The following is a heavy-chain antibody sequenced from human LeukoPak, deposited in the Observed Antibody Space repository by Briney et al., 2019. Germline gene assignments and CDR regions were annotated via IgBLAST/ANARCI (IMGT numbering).Heavy chain of an antibody. Sequence: SETLSLTCAVSGGSFSGYYWTWIRQSPGKGLEWIAEISSGGNTNENPSPSLKSRVTMSVDTSKNQFSLKLSSVTAAETAVYYCARDQGARRVRGGSYYYMDVWGKGTTVTISS. CDR2: ISSGGNT. D-gene: IGHD3-10*01. CDR3: ARDQGARRVRGGSYYYMDV. J-gene: IGHJ6*03. V-gene: IGHV4-34*01. CDR1: GGSFSGYY.